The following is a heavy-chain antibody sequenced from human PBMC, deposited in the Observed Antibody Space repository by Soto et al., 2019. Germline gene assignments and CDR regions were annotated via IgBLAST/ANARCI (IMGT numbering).Heavy chain of an antibody. CDR2: IYYSGST. Sequence: SETLSLTCTVSGGSISSGGYYWSWIRQHPGKGLEWIGYIYYSGSTYYNPSLKSRVTISVDTSKNQFSLKLSSVTAADTAVYYCARSPAARFYYYYYMDVWGKGTTVTVSS. CDR1: GGSISSGGYY. J-gene: IGHJ6*03. D-gene: IGHD2-2*01. CDR3: ARSPAARFYYYYYMDV. V-gene: IGHV4-31*03.